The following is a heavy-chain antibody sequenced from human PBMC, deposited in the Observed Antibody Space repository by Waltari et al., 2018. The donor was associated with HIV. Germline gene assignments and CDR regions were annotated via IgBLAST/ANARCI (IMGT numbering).Heavy chain of an antibody. CDR3: ARDLGMADRVGDY. D-gene: IGHD7-27*01. CDR2: ISSSSSYI. Sequence: EVQLVESGGGLVKPGGSLRLSCAASGFTFSSYSMNWVRQAPGKGLEWVSSISSSSSYIYYADSVKGRFTISRDNAKNSLYLQMNSLRAEDTAVYYCARDLGMADRVGDYWGQGTLVTVSS. V-gene: IGHV3-21*01. CDR1: GFTFSSYS. J-gene: IGHJ4*02.